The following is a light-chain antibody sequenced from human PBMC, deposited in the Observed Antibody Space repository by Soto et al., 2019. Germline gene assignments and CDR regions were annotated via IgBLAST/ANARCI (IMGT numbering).Light chain of an antibody. V-gene: IGKV3-20*01. Sequence: EIVLTQSPATLSSSPGERATLSCRASQTVNSRLAWYQHKPGQAPRLLIYHTSNRATGIPARFSGSGSGTDFTLTIGRLEPEDFAVYYCQQYGSSPTFGEGTRLEI. J-gene: IGKJ5*01. CDR3: QQYGSSPT. CDR2: HTS. CDR1: QTVNSR.